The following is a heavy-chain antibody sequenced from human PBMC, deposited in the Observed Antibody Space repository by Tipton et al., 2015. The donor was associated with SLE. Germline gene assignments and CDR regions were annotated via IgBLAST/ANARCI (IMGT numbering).Heavy chain of an antibody. CDR3: ARPGEAYSWDAFDI. CDR1: GGSFSGYY. Sequence: TLSLTCAVYGGSFSGYYWSWVRQPPGKGLEWIGYIYYSGSTNYNPSLKSRVTISVDTSKNQFSLRLRPVTAADTAVYYCARPGEAYSWDAFDIWDQVTMVTVSS. CDR2: IYYSGST. D-gene: IGHD2-21*01. V-gene: IGHV4-59*12. J-gene: IGHJ3*02.